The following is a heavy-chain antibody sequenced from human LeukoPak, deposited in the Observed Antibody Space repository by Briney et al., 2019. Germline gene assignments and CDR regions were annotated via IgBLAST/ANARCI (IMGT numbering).Heavy chain of an antibody. Sequence: GGSLRLSCAASGFTFDDYAMPWVRHAPGKGLEWVSGISWNSGSIGYADSVKGRFTISRDNAKNSLYLQMNSLRAEDTALYYCAKIGADFWSGSTRENAFDIWGQGTMVTVSS. V-gene: IGHV3-9*01. J-gene: IGHJ3*02. D-gene: IGHD3-3*01. CDR1: GFTFDDYA. CDR2: ISWNSGSI. CDR3: AKIGADFWSGSTRENAFDI.